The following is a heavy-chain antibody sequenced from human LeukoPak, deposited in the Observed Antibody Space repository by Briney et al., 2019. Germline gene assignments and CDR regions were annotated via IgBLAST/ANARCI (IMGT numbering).Heavy chain of an antibody. Sequence: GGSLRLSCAASGFTFSSYAMSWVRQAPGKGLEWVSAISGRGSGSGTITYYADSVRGRFSISRDNSKNTLYLQMNSLRGEDTAVYYCARVDGYCSNTGCYPKGENWFDPWGQGTLVTVSS. CDR2: ISGRGSGSGTIT. CDR3: ARVDGYCSNTGCYPKGENWFDP. J-gene: IGHJ5*02. D-gene: IGHD2-2*01. CDR1: GFTFSSYA. V-gene: IGHV3-23*01.